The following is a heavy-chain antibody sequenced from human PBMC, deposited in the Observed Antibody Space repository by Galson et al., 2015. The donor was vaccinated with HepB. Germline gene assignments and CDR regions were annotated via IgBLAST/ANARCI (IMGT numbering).Heavy chain of an antibody. CDR3: ARTRGDPGIAAVSVRREAFDI. D-gene: IGHD6-13*01. CDR2: ISSSSSYI. J-gene: IGHJ3*02. V-gene: IGHV3-21*01. CDR1: GFTFSSYS. Sequence: SLRLSCAASGFTFSSYSMNWVRQAPGKGLEWVSSISSSSSYIYYADSVKGRFTISRDNAKNSLYLQMNSLRAEDTAVYYCARTRGDPGIAAVSVRREAFDIWGQGTMVTVSS.